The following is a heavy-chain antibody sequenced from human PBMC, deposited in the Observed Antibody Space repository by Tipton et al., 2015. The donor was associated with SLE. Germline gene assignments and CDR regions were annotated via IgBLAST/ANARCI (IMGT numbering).Heavy chain of an antibody. CDR2: IYTSGST. CDR3: AREGDYYDSSGFRQNRGWEYFQH. V-gene: IGHV4-4*07. D-gene: IGHD3-22*01. Sequence: TLSLTCTVSGGSISSYYWSWIRQPAGKGLEWIGRIYTSGSTNYNPSLKSRVTISVDTSKNQFSLKLSSATAADTAVYYCAREGDYYDSSGFRQNRGWEYFQHWGQGPLVTVSS. J-gene: IGHJ1*01. CDR1: GGSISSYY.